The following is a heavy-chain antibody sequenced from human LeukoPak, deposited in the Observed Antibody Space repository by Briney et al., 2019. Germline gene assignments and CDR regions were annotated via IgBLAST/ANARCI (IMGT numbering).Heavy chain of an antibody. CDR3: ARELIVGATWHYYYYMDV. J-gene: IGHJ6*03. D-gene: IGHD1-26*01. V-gene: IGHV3-7*01. CDR2: IKQDGSEK. Sequence: PGGSLRLSCAASGFTVSSNYMSWVRQAPGKGLEWVANIKQDGSEKYYVDSVKGRFTISRDNAKNSLYLQMNSLRAEDTAVYYCARELIVGATWHYYYYMDVWGNGTTVTVSS. CDR1: GFTVSSNY.